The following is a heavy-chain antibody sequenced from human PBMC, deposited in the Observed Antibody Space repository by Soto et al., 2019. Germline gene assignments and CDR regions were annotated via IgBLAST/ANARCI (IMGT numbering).Heavy chain of an antibody. CDR3: ARRTLGSAIGIGDY. D-gene: IGHD7-27*01. V-gene: IGHV1-18*01. CDR1: GYIFNNYG. Sequence: QIQLVQSGAEVKVPGASVKVSCRASGYIFNNYGITWVRQAPGQGLEWMGFITADNGDTTFAEKLQGRVSMTKDTSTNTAYMELRNLRSDDTALYYCARRTLGSAIGIGDYWGQGTLVTVSS. J-gene: IGHJ4*02. CDR2: ITADNGDT.